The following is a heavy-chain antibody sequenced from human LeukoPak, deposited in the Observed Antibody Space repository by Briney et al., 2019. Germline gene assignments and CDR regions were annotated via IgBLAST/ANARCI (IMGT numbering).Heavy chain of an antibody. J-gene: IGHJ4*02. CDR1: GFTFSSYA. CDR3: AKDLTYYYENSGYTFDC. Sequence: GGSLRLSCAASGFTFSSYAMSWVRQAPGKGLEWVSAISGSGGSTYYADSVKGRFTISRDNSKNTLYLQMNSLSAEDTAVYFCAKDLTYYYENSGYTFDCWGQGILVTVSS. D-gene: IGHD3-22*01. CDR2: ISGSGGST. V-gene: IGHV3-23*01.